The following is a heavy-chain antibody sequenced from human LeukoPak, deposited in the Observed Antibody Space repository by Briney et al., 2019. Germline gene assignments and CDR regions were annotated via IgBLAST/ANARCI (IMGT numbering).Heavy chain of an antibody. CDR1: GYTFTGYY. CDR2: INPNSGGT. J-gene: IGHJ4*02. V-gene: IGHV1-2*04. Sequence: ASVKVSCKASGYTFTGYYMHWVRQAPGQGLEWMGWINPNSGGTNYAQKFQGWVTRTRDTSISTAYMELSRLRSDDTSVYYCASAVIYGSGSKQFDYWGQGTLVTVSS. CDR3: ASAVIYGSGSKQFDY. D-gene: IGHD3-10*01.